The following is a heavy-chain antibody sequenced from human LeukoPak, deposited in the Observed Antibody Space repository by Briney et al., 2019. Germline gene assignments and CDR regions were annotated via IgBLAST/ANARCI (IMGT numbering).Heavy chain of an antibody. CDR2: ISGSSTTI. J-gene: IGHJ4*02. CDR3: ARAQYCGGDCYWSFDY. D-gene: IGHD2-21*02. CDR1: GIIISNYN. Sequence: GGSMRLSCAASGIIISNYNMNWVRQAPGKGLEWVSYISGSSTTIYYADSVKGRFTISRDNAKNSLYLQMNSLRDEDTAVYYCARAQYCGGDCYWSFDYWGQGTLVTVSS. V-gene: IGHV3-48*02.